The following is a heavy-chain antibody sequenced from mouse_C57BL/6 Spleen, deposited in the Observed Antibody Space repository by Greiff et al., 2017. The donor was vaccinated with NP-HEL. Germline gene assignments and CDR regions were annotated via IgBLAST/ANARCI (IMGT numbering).Heavy chain of an antibody. J-gene: IGHJ2*01. CDR1: GYTFTSYW. V-gene: IGHV1-61*01. D-gene: IGHD3-2*01. CDR2: IYPSDSET. CDR3: ARLRTAPDY. Sequence: QVQLKQPGAELVRPGSSVKLSCKASGYTFTSYWMDWVKQRPGQGLEWIGNIYPSDSETHYNQKFKDKATLTVDKSSSTAYMQLSSLTSEDSAVYYCARLRTAPDYWGQGTTLTVSS.